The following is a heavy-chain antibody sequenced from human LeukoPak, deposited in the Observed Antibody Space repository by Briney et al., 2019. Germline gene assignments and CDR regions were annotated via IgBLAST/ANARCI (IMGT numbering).Heavy chain of an antibody. CDR3: ARGGHSYGTHDAFDI. CDR1: GFTFSSYE. J-gene: IGHJ3*02. CDR2: ISSSGSTI. V-gene: IGHV3-48*03. Sequence: GGSLRLPCAASGFTFSSYEMNWVRQAPGKGLEWVSYISSSGSTIYYADSVKGRFTISRDNAKNSLYLQMNSLRAEDTAVYYCARGGHSYGTHDAFDIWGQGTMVTVSS. D-gene: IGHD5-18*01.